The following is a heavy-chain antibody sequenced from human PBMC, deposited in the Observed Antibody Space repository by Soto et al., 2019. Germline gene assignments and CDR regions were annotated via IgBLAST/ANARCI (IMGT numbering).Heavy chain of an antibody. CDR3: ARWSYLDY. V-gene: IGHV3-13*01. J-gene: IGHJ4*02. Sequence: EVHLVESGGGLVQPGGSLRLSCAASGFTLSNHDMYWVRQATGKSLEWVSAIGIGGDTYYPASVKGRFTISRQNAKNSLYLQMNNLRAGDTAVYYCARWSYLDYWGQGTRVTVSS. CDR2: IGIGGDT. D-gene: IGHD3-3*01. CDR1: GFTLSNHD.